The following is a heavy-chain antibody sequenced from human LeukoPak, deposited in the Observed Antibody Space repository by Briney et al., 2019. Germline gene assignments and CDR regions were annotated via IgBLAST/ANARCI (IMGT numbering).Heavy chain of an antibody. Sequence: SETLSLTCAVYGGSFSGYYWSWIRQPPGKGLEWIGEINRSGSTNYNPSLKSRVTLSVDTSKNQFSLKLSSVTAADTAVYYCARCGGAIKDRRRTKIEYWGQGTLVTVSS. CDR3: ARCGGAIKDRRRTKIEY. CDR1: GGSFSGYY. D-gene: IGHD3-3*01. J-gene: IGHJ4*02. CDR2: INRSGST. V-gene: IGHV4-34*01.